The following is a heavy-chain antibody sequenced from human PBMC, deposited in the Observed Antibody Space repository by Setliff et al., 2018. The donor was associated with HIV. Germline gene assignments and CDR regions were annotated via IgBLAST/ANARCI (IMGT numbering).Heavy chain of an antibody. J-gene: IGHJ4*02. Sequence: SETLSLTCSVSGGSINSGSYYWSWIRQPAGRGLEWIGHIYSSGTTRFNPSLKSRVSISVDTSKNQFSLKLSSVTAADTAVYYCARGIAAAGRWGQGTPVTVSS. CDR3: ARGIAAAGR. CDR2: IYSSGTT. D-gene: IGHD6-13*01. V-gene: IGHV4-61*09. CDR1: GGSINSGSYY.